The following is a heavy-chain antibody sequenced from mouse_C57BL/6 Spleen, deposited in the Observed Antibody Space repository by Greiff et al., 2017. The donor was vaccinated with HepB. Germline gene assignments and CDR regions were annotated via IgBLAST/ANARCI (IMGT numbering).Heavy chain of an antibody. CDR1: GFTFSSYA. Sequence: EVKLMESGGGLVKPGGSLKLSCAASGFTFSSYAMSWVRQTPEKRLEWVATISDGGSYTYYPDNVKGRFTISRDNAKNNLYLQMSHLKSEDTAMYYCARDALSHWGQGTLVTVSA. CDR2: ISDGGSYT. V-gene: IGHV5-4*01. D-gene: IGHD2-3*01. J-gene: IGHJ3*01. CDR3: ARDALSH.